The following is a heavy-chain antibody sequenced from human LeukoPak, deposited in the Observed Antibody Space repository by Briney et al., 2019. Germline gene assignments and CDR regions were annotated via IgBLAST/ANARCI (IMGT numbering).Heavy chain of an antibody. CDR3: ARDTYYYGSGSD. CDR1: GGSFSGYY. CDR2: INHSGST. Sequence: SETLSLTCAVYGGSFSGYYWSWIRQPPGKGLEGIGEINHSGSTNYNPSLKSRVTISVDTSKSQFSLKLSSVTAADTAVYYCARDTYYYGSGSDWGQGTLVTVSS. J-gene: IGHJ4*02. D-gene: IGHD3-10*01. V-gene: IGHV4-34*01.